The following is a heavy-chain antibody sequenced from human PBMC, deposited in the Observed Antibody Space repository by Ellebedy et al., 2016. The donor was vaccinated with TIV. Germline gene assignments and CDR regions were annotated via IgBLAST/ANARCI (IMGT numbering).Heavy chain of an antibody. CDR1: GDSVSGNSAA. V-gene: IGHV6-1*01. CDR3: ARDGQWLVLVDYYYGMDV. J-gene: IGHJ6*02. Sequence: SETLSLTXAISGDSVSGNSAAWNWIRQSPSRGLEWLGRTYYRSKWYNDYAVSVKSRITINPDTSKNQFSLQLNSVTPEDTAVYYCARDGQWLVLVDYYYGMDVWGQGTTVTVSS. CDR2: TYYRSKWYN. D-gene: IGHD6-19*01.